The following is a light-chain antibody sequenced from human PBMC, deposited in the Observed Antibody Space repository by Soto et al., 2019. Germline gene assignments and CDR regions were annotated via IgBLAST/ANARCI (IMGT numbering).Light chain of an antibody. V-gene: IGKV3-15*01. CDR1: QSVNAN. Sequence: EVVMTQSPATLSVSPGERATLSCRASQSVNANLAWYQQKPGQAPRLLIHGASIRATGIPARFSGSGFGTEFILTIISLQSEDFAVYYCQQYNTWLWTFGHGTKVEI. CDR2: GAS. J-gene: IGKJ1*01. CDR3: QQYNTWLWT.